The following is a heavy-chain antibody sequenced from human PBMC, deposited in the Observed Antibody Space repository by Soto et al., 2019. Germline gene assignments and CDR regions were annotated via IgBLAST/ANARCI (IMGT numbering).Heavy chain of an antibody. D-gene: IGHD3-22*01. J-gene: IGHJ3*01. Sequence: GGSLRLSCVASGFTFSSYVIHWVRQAPGKGLEWVALISTDGTEKHYADSVKGRFTISRDNAKNSLYLQMNSLRAEDTAVYYCARDQLYYNDISGRPLNAFDVWGQGTMVTVSS. CDR2: ISTDGTEK. CDR3: ARDQLYYNDISGRPLNAFDV. CDR1: GFTFSSYV. V-gene: IGHV3-30-3*01.